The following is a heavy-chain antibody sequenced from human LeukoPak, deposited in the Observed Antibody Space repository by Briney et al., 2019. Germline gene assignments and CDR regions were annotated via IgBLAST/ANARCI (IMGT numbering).Heavy chain of an antibody. D-gene: IGHD3-22*01. CDR3: ATLTPPAYYDSSGYSNSDAFDI. Sequence: SETLSLTCAVYGGSFSGYYWSWIRQPPGKGLEWIGEINHSGSTNYNPSLKSRVTISVDTSKNQFSLKLSSVTAADTAVYYCATLTPPAYYDSSGYSNSDAFDIWGQGTMVTVSS. V-gene: IGHV4-34*01. CDR1: GGSFSGYY. J-gene: IGHJ3*02. CDR2: INHSGST.